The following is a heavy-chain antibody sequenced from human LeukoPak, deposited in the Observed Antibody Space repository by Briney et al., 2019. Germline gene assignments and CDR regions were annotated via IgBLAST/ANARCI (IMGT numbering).Heavy chain of an antibody. CDR2: INPNSGGT. D-gene: IGHD3-3*01. V-gene: IGHV1-2*02. J-gene: IGHJ4*02. Sequence: ASVKVSCKASGYTFTGYYMHWVRQAPGQGLEWMGWINPNSGGTNYAQKFQGRVPMTRDTSISTAYMELSRLKSDDTAVYYCARALHPIFGVVISLYFDYWGQGTPVTVSS. CDR1: GYTFTGYY. CDR3: ARALHPIFGVVISLYFDY.